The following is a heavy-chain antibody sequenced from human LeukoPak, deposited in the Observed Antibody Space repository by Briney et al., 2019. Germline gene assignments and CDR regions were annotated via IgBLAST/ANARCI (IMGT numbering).Heavy chain of an antibody. D-gene: IGHD2-2*01. CDR2: IWYDGSNK. J-gene: IGHJ4*02. CDR1: GFTFSSYG. Sequence: PGRSLRLSCAASGFTFSSYGMHWVRQAPGKGLEWVAVIWYDGSNKYYADSVKGRFTISRDNAKNSLYLQMNSLRAEDTAVYYCARDYCSTTSCRFDYWGQGTLVTVAS. CDR3: ARDYCSTTSCRFDY. V-gene: IGHV3-33*01.